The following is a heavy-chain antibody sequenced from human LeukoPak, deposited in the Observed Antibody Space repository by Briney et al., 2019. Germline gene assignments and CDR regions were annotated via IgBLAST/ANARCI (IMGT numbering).Heavy chain of an antibody. CDR2: IYSGGST. Sequence: ETLSLTCAVYGGSFSGYYWSWVRQAPGKGLEWVSVIYSGGSTYYADSVKGRFTISRDNSKNTLYLQMNSLRAEDTAVYYCARETTVTFYYYYYMDVWGKGTTVTISS. D-gene: IGHD4-17*01. V-gene: IGHV3-53*01. J-gene: IGHJ6*03. CDR3: ARETTVTFYYYYYMDV. CDR1: GGSFSGYY.